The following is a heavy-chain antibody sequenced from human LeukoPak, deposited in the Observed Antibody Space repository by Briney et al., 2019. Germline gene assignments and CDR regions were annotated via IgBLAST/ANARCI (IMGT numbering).Heavy chain of an antibody. J-gene: IGHJ3*02. V-gene: IGHV4-39*07. Sequence: TSETLSLTCTVSGGSISSSNYYWGWIRQPPGKGLEWIGSIYYSGSTYYSPSLKSRVTISVDTSKNQFSLKLSSVTAADTAVYYCARGPDDAFDIWGQGTMVTVSS. CDR3: ARGPDDAFDI. CDR1: GGSISSSNYY. CDR2: IYYSGST.